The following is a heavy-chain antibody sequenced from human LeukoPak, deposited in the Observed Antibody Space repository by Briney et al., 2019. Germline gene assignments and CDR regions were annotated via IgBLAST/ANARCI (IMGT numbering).Heavy chain of an antibody. Sequence: SETLSLTCTVSGGSISSSSYYWGWIRQPPGKGLERIGSIYYSGSTYCNPSLKSRVTISLDTSKNQFSLKLNSVTAADTAVYYCARCTSTSCYNFDYWGQGALVTVSS. CDR3: ARCTSTSCYNFDY. CDR1: GGSISSSSYY. J-gene: IGHJ4*02. CDR2: IYYSGST. V-gene: IGHV4-39*07. D-gene: IGHD2-2*02.